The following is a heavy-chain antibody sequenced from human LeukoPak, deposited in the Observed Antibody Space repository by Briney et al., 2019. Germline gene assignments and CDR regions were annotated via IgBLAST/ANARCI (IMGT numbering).Heavy chain of an antibody. CDR3: ATETIGRHYDY. Sequence: GGSLRLSCAASGFTFNNYAMVWVRQGPGKGLEWVSAIRGSGDGKYYADSVKGRFTISRDNSKNSMYLQMDSLRDEDTAVYYCATETIGRHYDYWGQGTLLTVSS. J-gene: IGHJ4*02. V-gene: IGHV3-23*01. CDR1: GFTFNNYA. D-gene: IGHD1-14*01. CDR2: IRGSGDGK.